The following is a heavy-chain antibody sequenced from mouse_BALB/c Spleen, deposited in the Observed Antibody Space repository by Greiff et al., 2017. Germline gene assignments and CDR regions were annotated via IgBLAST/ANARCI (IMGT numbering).Heavy chain of an antibody. Sequence: VQLQQSGAELAKPGASVKMSCKASGYTFTSYWMHWVKQRPGQGLEWIGYINPSTGYTEYNQKFKDKATLTADKSSSTAYMQLSSLTSEDSAVYDCAIDYGNSWFAYWGQGTLVTVSA. CDR1: GYTFTSYW. J-gene: IGHJ3*01. D-gene: IGHD2-1*01. V-gene: IGHV1-7*01. CDR3: AIDYGNSWFAY. CDR2: INPSTGYT.